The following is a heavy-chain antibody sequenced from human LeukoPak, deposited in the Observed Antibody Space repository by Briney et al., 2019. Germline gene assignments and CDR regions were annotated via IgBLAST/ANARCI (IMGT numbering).Heavy chain of an antibody. CDR2: ISSSSSYI. V-gene: IGHV3-21*04. D-gene: IGHD1-7*01. CDR3: AKEGKTRNWNYFQAKPVY. J-gene: IGHJ4*02. Sequence: GGSLRLSCAASGFTFSNSSMNWVRQAPGKGLEWVSSISSSSSYIYYADSLKGRFTISRDNSKYTLHLQMNSLRAEDTAVYYCAKEGKTRNWNYFQAKPVYWGQGTLVTVSS. CDR1: GFTFSNSS.